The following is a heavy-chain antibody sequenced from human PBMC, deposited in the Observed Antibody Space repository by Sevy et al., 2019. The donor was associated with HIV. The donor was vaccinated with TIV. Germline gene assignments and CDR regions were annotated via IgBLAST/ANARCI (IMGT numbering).Heavy chain of an antibody. CDR3: ARGSNGDYYDSSGYYRHYYYGMDV. D-gene: IGHD3-22*01. CDR2: IYPGDSDT. J-gene: IGHJ6*02. V-gene: IGHV5-51*01. CDR1: GYSFTSYW. Sequence: GESLKISCKGSGYSFTSYWIGWVRQMPGKGLEWMGIIYPGDSDTRYIPSFQGQVTISADKSISTAYLQWSSLKASDTAMYYCARGSNGDYYDSSGYYRHYYYGMDVWGQGTTVTVSS.